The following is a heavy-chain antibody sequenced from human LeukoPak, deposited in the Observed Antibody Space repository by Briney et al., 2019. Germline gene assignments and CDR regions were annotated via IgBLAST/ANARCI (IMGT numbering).Heavy chain of an antibody. J-gene: IGHJ4*02. CDR1: GFTFSSYW. D-gene: IGHD5-18*01. V-gene: IGHV3-74*01. CDR2: IKGDGSST. CDR3: ARDGYSFGHDLDY. Sequence: GSLRLSCAASGFTFSSYWMHWVRHTPGKGLVWVSRIKGDGSSTSYADSVKGRFTISRDNAKNTLYLQMNSLRAEDTAVYYCARDGYSFGHDLDYWGQGTLVTVSS.